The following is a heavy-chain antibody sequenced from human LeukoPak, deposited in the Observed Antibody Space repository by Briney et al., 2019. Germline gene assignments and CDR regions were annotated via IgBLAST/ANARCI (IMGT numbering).Heavy chain of an antibody. Sequence: SETLSLTCTVSGYSITTNYYWAWIRQSPGTGLEWIGSVDHNGETYYNPSLKSRVIISVDTSKNEYSLRLTSVTAADTAVYYCVTPRSWELSDMAVWGKGTTVIVSS. CDR1: GYSITTNYY. J-gene: IGHJ6*03. CDR2: VDHNGET. D-gene: IGHD1-26*01. CDR3: VTPRSWELSDMAV. V-gene: IGHV4-38-2*02.